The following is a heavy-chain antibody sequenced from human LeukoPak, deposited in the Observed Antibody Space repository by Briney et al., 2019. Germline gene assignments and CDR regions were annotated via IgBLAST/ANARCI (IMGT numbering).Heavy chain of an antibody. CDR2: ISVSGGST. CDR1: GFTFSSYA. D-gene: IGHD3-16*01. J-gene: IGHJ4*02. CDR3: AKDPGYFGG. Sequence: PGGSLRLSCAASGFTFSSYAMTWVRQAPGKGLEWVSAISVSGGSTYYADSVKGRFTISRDNSKNTLYLQMNSLRADDTALYHCAKDPGYFGGWGQGTLVTVSS. V-gene: IGHV3-23*01.